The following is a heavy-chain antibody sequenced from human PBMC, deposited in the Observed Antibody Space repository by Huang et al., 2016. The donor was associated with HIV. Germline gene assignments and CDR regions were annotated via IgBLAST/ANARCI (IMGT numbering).Heavy chain of an antibody. CDR2: SGRDSSYR. J-gene: IGHJ5*02. Sequence: EVELVESGGGLVKPGGSLRLSCAASGFAFSSYGMNWVRQAPGKGVEWVAFSGRDSSYRYYADSVKGRVTISRDNAKSSIYLQLDSLRAEDTAVYYCAYQQWLVGGLNHWGQGTLVGVSS. V-gene: IGHV3-21*02. D-gene: IGHD6-19*01. CDR3: AYQQWLVGGLNH. CDR1: GFAFSSYG.